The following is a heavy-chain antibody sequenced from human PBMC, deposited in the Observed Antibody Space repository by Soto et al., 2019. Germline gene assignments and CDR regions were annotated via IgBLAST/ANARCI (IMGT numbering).Heavy chain of an antibody. CDR2: MSHSGGT. CDR3: ARVERGTATTVVDAFDI. D-gene: IGHD1-1*01. J-gene: IGHJ3*02. CDR1: GGSVNSGNYY. V-gene: IGHV4-61*01. Sequence: SETLSLTCAVFGGSVNSGNYYWSWIRQPPGKGLEWIGEMSHSGGTHFNPSLKSRVTISVDTSKNQFSLKMSSVTAADTVLYYCARVERGTATTVVDAFDIWGQGTMVTVSS.